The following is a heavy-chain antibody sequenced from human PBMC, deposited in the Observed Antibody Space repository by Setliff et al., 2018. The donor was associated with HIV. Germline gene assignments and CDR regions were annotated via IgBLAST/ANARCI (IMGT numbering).Heavy chain of an antibody. J-gene: IGHJ2*01. D-gene: IGHD3-22*01. Sequence: ASVKVSCKASGYTFTSYAIHWVRQAPGQSLEWMGWINAGYGNTKYSQKFQGRVTITRDASASTAYMELSSLRSEDTAVYYCATYYYDSSGHLPEWYFDLWGRGTLVTVSS. CDR2: INAGYGNT. CDR3: ATYYYDSSGHLPEWYFDL. V-gene: IGHV1-3*01. CDR1: GYTFTSYA.